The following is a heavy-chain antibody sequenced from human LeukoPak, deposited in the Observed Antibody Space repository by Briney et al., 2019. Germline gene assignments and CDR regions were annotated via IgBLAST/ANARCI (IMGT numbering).Heavy chain of an antibody. V-gene: IGHV1-2*02. CDR3: ARDLATVVVIAANPFDY. J-gene: IGHJ4*02. D-gene: IGHD2-15*01. Sequence: WASVKVSCKASGYTFTGYYMHWVRQAPGQGLEWMGWINPNSGGTNYAQKVQGRVTMTRDTSISTAYMELRSLRSDDTAVYYCARDLATVVVIAANPFDYWGQGTLVTVSS. CDR1: GYTFTGYY. CDR2: INPNSGGT.